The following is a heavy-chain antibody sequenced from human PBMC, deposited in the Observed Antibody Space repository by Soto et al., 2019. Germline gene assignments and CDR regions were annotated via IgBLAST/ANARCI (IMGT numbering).Heavy chain of an antibody. Sequence: PXESLKVSWQCSVYRFTSYLISLVLQLPGKGLEWMGRIDPSDSYTNYSPSFQGHVTISADKSISTAYLQWSSLKASDTAMYYCAFTTVSQNLRYYYGMDVWAQGTTVTVSS. J-gene: IGHJ6*02. CDR2: IDPSDSYT. D-gene: IGHD3-3*01. V-gene: IGHV5-10-1*01. CDR3: AFTTVSQNLRYYYGMDV. CDR1: VYRFTSYL.